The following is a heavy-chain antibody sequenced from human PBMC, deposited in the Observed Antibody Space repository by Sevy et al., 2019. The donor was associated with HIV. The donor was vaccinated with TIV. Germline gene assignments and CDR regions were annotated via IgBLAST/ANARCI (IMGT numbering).Heavy chain of an antibody. CDR2: IIPIFGTA. J-gene: IGHJ4*02. V-gene: IGHV1-69*13. CDR3: ASAPWVQHDYGDYDVVFFFDY. CDR1: AGTFSSYA. D-gene: IGHD4-17*01. Sequence: ASVKVSCKASAGTFSSYAISWVRQAPGQGLEWMGGIIPIFGTANYAQKFQGRVTITADESTSTAYMELSSLRSEDTAVYYCASAPWVQHDYGDYDVVFFFDYWGQGTLVTVSS.